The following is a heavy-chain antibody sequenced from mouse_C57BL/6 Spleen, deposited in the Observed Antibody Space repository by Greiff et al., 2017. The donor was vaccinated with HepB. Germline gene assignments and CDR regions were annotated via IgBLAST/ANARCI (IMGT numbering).Heavy chain of an antibody. Sequence: VQLQQSGPELVKPGASVKISCKASGYTFTDYYMNWVKQSHGKSLEWIGDINPNNGGTSYNQKFKGKATLTVDKSSSTSYMELRSLTSEDSSVYYCARSYYSNQGAMDYWGQGTSVTVSS. J-gene: IGHJ4*01. V-gene: IGHV1-26*01. D-gene: IGHD2-5*01. CDR1: GYTFTDYY. CDR3: ARSYYSNQGAMDY. CDR2: INPNNGGT.